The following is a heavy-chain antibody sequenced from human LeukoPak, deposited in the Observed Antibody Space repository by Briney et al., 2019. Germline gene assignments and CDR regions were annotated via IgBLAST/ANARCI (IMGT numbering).Heavy chain of an antibody. CDR3: ARDFSLTRLERPFDY. Sequence: PGGSLRLSCAASGFTFSSYWMTWVRQAPGTGLEWVANINRDGSERYYVDSVKGRFTISRDNAKNSLYLQMNSLRAEDTAVYYCARDFSLTRLERPFDYWGQGTLVTVSS. J-gene: IGHJ4*02. CDR2: INRDGSER. CDR1: GFTFSSYW. D-gene: IGHD1-1*01. V-gene: IGHV3-7*01.